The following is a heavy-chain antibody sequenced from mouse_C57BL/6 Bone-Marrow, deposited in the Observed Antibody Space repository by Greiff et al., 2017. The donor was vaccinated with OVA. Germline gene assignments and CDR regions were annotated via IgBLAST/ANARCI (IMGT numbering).Heavy chain of an antibody. V-gene: IGHV5-16*01. CDR1: GFTFSDYY. D-gene: IGHD1-1*01. Sequence: EVQLVESEGGLVQPGSSMKLSCTASGFTFSDYYMGWVRQVPEKGLEWVANINYDGSSTYYLDSLKSRFIISRDNAKNILYLQMSSLKSEDTATYYCASLYYDYAMDYWGQGTSVTVSS. CDR2: INYDGSST. J-gene: IGHJ4*01. CDR3: ASLYYDYAMDY.